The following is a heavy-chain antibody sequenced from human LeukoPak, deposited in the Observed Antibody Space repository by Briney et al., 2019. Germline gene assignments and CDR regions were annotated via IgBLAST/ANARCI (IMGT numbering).Heavy chain of an antibody. Sequence: GASVKVPCKASGYTFTSYGISWVRQAPGQGLEWMVWISAHNGNTNYAQKLQGRVTMTTDTSTSTAYMELRSLRSDDTAVYYCARPRYCSSASCLMPDYWGQGTLVTVSS. CDR1: GYTFTSYG. V-gene: IGHV1-18*04. D-gene: IGHD2-2*01. CDR2: ISAHNGNT. J-gene: IGHJ4*02. CDR3: ARPRYCSSASCLMPDY.